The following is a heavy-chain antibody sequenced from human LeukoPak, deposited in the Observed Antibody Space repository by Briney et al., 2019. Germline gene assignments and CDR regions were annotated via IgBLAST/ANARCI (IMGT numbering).Heavy chain of an antibody. CDR3: AKVSAMVTYYYGMDV. J-gene: IGHJ6*02. D-gene: IGHD5-18*01. CDR2: ISGSGGST. Sequence: PGGSLRLSCAASGFTFSSYAMSWVRQAPGKGLEWVSAISGSGGSTYYADSVKGRFTISRDNSKNTLYLQMNSPRAEDTAVYYCAKVSAMVTYYYGMDVWGQGTTVTVSS. V-gene: IGHV3-23*01. CDR1: GFTFSSYA.